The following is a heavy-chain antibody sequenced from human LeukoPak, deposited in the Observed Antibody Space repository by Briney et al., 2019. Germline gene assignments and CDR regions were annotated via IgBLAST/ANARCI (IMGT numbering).Heavy chain of an antibody. CDR3: AKGFDGSSWYSFDY. CDR1: GFTFSSYN. D-gene: IGHD6-13*01. J-gene: IGHJ4*02. V-gene: IGHV3-21*04. Sequence: PGGSLRLSCAASGFTFSSYNMNWVRQAPGKGLEWVSSISSSSNYIYYADSVKGRFTISRDNAKNSLYLQMNSLRAEDTALYYCAKGFDGSSWYSFDYWGQGTLVTVSS. CDR2: ISSSSNYI.